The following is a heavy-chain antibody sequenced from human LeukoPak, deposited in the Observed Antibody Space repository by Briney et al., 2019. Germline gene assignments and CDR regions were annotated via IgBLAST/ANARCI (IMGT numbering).Heavy chain of an antibody. CDR2: IWFDGSNK. Sequence: PGGSLRLSCAASGFTFSRFGMHWVRQAPGKGLEWVAAIWFDGSNKYYRDSVKGRFTISRDNSGNTLYLQMSSLRAEDTAVYYCAKERDNLGSYDYWGQGTLVTVSS. CDR3: AKERDNLGSYDY. V-gene: IGHV3-33*03. D-gene: IGHD1-26*01. CDR1: GFTFSRFG. J-gene: IGHJ4*02.